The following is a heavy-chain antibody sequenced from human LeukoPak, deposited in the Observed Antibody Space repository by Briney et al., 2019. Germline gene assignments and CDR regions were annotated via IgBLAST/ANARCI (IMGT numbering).Heavy chain of an antibody. Sequence: GASVKVSCKASGFTFTSSAVQWVRQARGQRLEWIGWIVVGSGNTNYAQKFQERVTITRNMSTSTAYMELSSLRSEDTAVYYCAADQYDFWSGYLAGMNVWGQGTTVTVSS. V-gene: IGHV1-58*01. CDR3: AADQYDFWSGYLAGMNV. CDR2: IVVGSGNT. J-gene: IGHJ6*02. CDR1: GFTFTSSA. D-gene: IGHD3-3*01.